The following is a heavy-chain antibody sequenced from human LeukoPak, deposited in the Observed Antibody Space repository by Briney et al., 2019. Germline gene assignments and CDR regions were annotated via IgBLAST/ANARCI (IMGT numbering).Heavy chain of an antibody. CDR2: IYYSGST. V-gene: IGHV4-59*08. CDR3: ARLTGYYNLDAFDI. D-gene: IGHD3-9*01. Sequence: SETLSLTRTVSGGSISSYYWSWIRQPPGKGLEWIGYIYYSGSTNYNPSLKSRVTISVDTSKNQFSLKLSSVTAADTAVYYCARLTGYYNLDAFDIWGQGTMVTVSS. J-gene: IGHJ3*02. CDR1: GGSISSYY.